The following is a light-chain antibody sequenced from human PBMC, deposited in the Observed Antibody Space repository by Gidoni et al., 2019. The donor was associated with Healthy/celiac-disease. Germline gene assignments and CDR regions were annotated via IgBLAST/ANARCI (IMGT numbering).Light chain of an antibody. V-gene: IGKV1-27*01. CDR2: AAS. J-gene: IGKJ3*01. CDR3: QKYNSALVT. CDR1: QGIINY. Sequence: DIQMTQSPSSLSASVGDRVPITCRASQGIINYLAWYQQKPGKVPKLLIYAASTLQSGVPARFSGSGSGTDFTLTSSSLQPEDVATYYCQKYNSALVTFGPGTKVDIK.